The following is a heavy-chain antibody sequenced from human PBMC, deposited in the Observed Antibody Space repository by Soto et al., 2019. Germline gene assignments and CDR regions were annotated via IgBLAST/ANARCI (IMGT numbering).Heavy chain of an antibody. CDR2: ISSNGGNT. J-gene: IGHJ4*02. V-gene: IGHV3-64D*06. CDR3: VKGVYSYGSDY. Sequence: PGWSLRLSCSASGFTLRSFAMHWVRQAPGKGLEYVSGISSNGGNTYYADSVKDRFTISRDNSKNTLYLQMSSLRAEDTAVYYCVKGVYSYGSDYWGQGTIVTLSA. D-gene: IGHD5-18*01. CDR1: GFTLRSFA.